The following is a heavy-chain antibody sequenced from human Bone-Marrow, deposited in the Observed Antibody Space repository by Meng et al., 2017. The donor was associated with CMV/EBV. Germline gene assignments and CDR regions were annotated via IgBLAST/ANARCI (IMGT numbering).Heavy chain of an antibody. V-gene: IGHV3-30*02. CDR1: GFTFSSYG. CDR2: IRYDGSNK. D-gene: IGHD3-10*01. J-gene: IGHJ1*01. CDR3: AKEIRYYYGSGSYYS. Sequence: GESLKISCAASGFTFSSYGMHWVRQAPGKGLEWVAFIRYDGSNKYYADSVKGRFTISRDNSKNTLYLQMNSLRAEDTAVYYCAKEIRYYYGSGSYYSWGHGTLVTVSS.